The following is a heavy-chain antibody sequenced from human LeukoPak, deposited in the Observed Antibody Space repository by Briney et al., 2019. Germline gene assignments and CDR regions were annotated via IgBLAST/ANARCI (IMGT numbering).Heavy chain of an antibody. J-gene: IGHJ5*02. CDR3: ATAGGDGSRMGFDP. CDR1: GFTFSRYW. D-gene: IGHD2-15*01. CDR2: ISADGSVT. Sequence: PGGSLRLSCADSGFTFSRYWMHWVRQTPGKGLVWVSCISADGSVTRYADSVKGRFTISRDNTKSTLYLQMHSLRAEDTAVYYCATAGGDGSRMGFDPWGQGILVTVSS. V-gene: IGHV3-74*01.